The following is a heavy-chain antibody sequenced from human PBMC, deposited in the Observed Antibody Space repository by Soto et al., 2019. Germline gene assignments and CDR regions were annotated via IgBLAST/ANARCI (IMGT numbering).Heavy chain of an antibody. CDR2: VYPGDSHT. CDR1: GYSFTTYW. Sequence: GESLKISCKGSGYSFTTYWIGWVRQMPGKGLEWMGIVYPGDSHTRYSPSFQGQVTISADRSISTAYLQWSSLKASDTAMYYCARGGFGIYYYSGMDVWGQGTTVTVSS. CDR3: ARGGFGIYYYSGMDV. D-gene: IGHD1-20*01. J-gene: IGHJ6*02. V-gene: IGHV5-51*01.